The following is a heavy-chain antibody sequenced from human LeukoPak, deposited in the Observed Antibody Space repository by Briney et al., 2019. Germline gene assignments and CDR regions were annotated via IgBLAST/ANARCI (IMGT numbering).Heavy chain of an antibody. V-gene: IGHV5-51*04. CDR3: ARGYGGNSPTFDAFDI. D-gene: IGHD4-23*01. CDR2: IYPGDSDT. CDR1: GYSFTSYW. J-gene: IGHJ3*02. Sequence: GESLKISCKGSGYSFTSYWIGWVRQMPGKGLEWMGIIYPGDSDTRYSPSFQGQVTISADKPISTAYLQWSSLKASDTAMYYCARGYGGNSPTFDAFDIWGQGTMVTVSS.